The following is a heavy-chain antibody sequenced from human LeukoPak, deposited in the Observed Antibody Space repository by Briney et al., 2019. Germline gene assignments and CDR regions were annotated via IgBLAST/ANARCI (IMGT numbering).Heavy chain of an antibody. CDR2: IYPGDSDT. CDR1: GFNFIDYW. V-gene: IGHV5-51*01. Sequence: GEPLKISGEGAGFNFIDYWIGWVRQMPGKGLEWMGIIYPGDSDTRYSPSFQGQVTISADRSINTAYLQWSSLRASDTAMYYCAREYYGSGDFWGQGTLVTVSS. D-gene: IGHD3-10*01. CDR3: AREYYGSGDF. J-gene: IGHJ4*02.